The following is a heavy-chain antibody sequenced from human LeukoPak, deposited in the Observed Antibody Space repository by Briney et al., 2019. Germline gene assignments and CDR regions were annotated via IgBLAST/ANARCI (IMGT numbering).Heavy chain of an antibody. D-gene: IGHD5-18*01. J-gene: IGHJ4*02. CDR3: ARDPGSDTAMDTRAGD. Sequence: GGSLRLSCAASGFTFTHYWMSWVRQAPGKGLEWVANINQDGSEKYYVDSVKGRFTISRDNAKNSLYLQMNSLRAEDTAIYYCARDPGSDTAMDTRAGDWGQGTPVTVSS. CDR2: INQDGSEK. V-gene: IGHV3-7*01. CDR1: GFTFTHYW.